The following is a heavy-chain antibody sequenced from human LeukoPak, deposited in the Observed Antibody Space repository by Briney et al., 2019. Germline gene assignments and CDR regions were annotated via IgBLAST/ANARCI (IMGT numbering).Heavy chain of an antibody. Sequence: ASVRVSCKASGYTFTSYDINWVRQATGQGLEWMGWMNPNSGNTGYAQKFQGRVTMTRNTSISTAYMELSSLRSEDTAVYYCARWFGELSTGNWFDPWGQGTLVTVSS. V-gene: IGHV1-8*01. J-gene: IGHJ5*02. CDR1: GYTFTSYD. CDR3: ARWFGELSTGNWFDP. CDR2: MNPNSGNT. D-gene: IGHD3-10*01.